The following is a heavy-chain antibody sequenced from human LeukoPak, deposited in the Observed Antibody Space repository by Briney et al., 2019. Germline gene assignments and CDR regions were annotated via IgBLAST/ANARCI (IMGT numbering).Heavy chain of an antibody. J-gene: IGHJ3*02. CDR1: RLTSSSYS. Sequence: GGSLRLSCAGSRLTSSSYSMNWVRQAPGKGLEWISHIWSSGSGIWYADSVTGRFTISRDSAKKSLYLQMNSLRAEDTAVYYCAKDLVRRWGVAARPGCAFDIWGQGTMVTVSS. D-gene: IGHD6-6*01. CDR2: IWSSGSGI. V-gene: IGHV3-48*01. CDR3: AKDLVRRWGVAARPGCAFDI.